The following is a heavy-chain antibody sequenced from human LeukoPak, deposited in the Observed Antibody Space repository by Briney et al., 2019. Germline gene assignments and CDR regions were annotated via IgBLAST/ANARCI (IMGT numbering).Heavy chain of an antibody. CDR3: AKDSTTAPLEL. D-gene: IGHD1/OR15-1a*01. V-gene: IGHV3-23*01. CDR1: GFTFSNYA. CDR2: ITGSGDDT. Sequence: GGSLRLSCAASGFTFSNYAMSWVRQAPGKGLEWVSIITGSGDDTYYADSVKGRFTISRDKSKSTLNLQMSSLRGEGTAIYYCAKDSTTAPLELWGQRTLVTVSS. J-gene: IGHJ4*02.